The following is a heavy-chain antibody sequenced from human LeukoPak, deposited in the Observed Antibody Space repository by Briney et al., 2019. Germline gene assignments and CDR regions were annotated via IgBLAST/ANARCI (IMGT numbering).Heavy chain of an antibody. D-gene: IGHD2-15*01. CDR2: IEGGGHST. V-gene: IGHV3-23*01. J-gene: IGHJ3*02. CDR1: GFIFGDFA. Sequence: GGSLRLSCAASGFIFGDFAMDWVRQAPGKGLEWISGIEGGGHSTHYADSVKGRFTISRDNSKNTLYLQMNSLRAEDTAVYYCARGAYCSGGRCPGAFDIWGQGTMVTVSS. CDR3: ARGAYCSGGRCPGAFDI.